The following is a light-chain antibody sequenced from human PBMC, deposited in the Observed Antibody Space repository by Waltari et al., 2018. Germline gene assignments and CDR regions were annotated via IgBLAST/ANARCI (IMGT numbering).Light chain of an antibody. J-gene: IGKJ2*01. V-gene: IGKV3-15*01. CDR2: GAS. CDR3: QQYSGPPYN. CDR1: QSVSSN. Sequence: EIVMTQSPATLSVSPGERATLSCRASQSVSSNLAWYQQKPGQAPRLLIYGASTRATGIPARFSGSGSGTEFTLTISSLQSEDAALYFCQQYSGPPYNFGQGTRLEIK.